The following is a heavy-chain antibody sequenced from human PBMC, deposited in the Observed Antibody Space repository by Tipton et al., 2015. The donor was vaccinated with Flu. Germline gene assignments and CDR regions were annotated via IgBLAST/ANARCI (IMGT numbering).Heavy chain of an antibody. CDR3: VRAVGGAAAL. CDR2: IKEDGSEI. J-gene: IGHJ3*01. Sequence: SLRLSCAASGFTFSNYWMTWVRQAPGKGLEWVANIKEDGSEIYYVGPVKGRFTISRDNAEKSLSLQMNSLRAEDTAVYYCVRAVGGAAALWGQGTMVPVSS. CDR1: GFTFSNYW. D-gene: IGHD6-13*01. V-gene: IGHV3-7*03.